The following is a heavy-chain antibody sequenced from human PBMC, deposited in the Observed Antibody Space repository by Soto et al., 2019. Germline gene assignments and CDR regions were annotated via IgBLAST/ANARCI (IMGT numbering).Heavy chain of an antibody. CDR1: GYTFTSYY. Sequence: ASVKVSCKASGYTFTSYYMHWVRQAPGQGLEWMGIINPSGGGTSYAQKFQDRVTMTRDTSTSTVYMDLSSLTSEDTAVYYGAREDAQDGFDPWGQGTLVTVSS. V-gene: IGHV1-46*01. CDR2: INPSGGGT. CDR3: AREDAQDGFDP. D-gene: IGHD2-15*01. J-gene: IGHJ5*02.